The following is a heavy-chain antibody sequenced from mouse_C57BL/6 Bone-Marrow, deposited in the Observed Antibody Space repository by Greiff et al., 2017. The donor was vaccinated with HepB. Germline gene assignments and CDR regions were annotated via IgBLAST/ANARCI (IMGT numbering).Heavy chain of an antibody. J-gene: IGHJ3*01. CDR2: IDPANGNT. Sequence: VQLQQSVAELVRPGASVKLSCTASGFNIKNTYMHWVKQRPEQGLEWIGRIDPANGNTKYAPKFQGKATITADTSSNTAYLQLSSLTSEDTAIDYCVYYYGSSYWFAYWGQGTLVTVSA. D-gene: IGHD1-1*01. CDR3: VYYYGSSYWFAY. CDR1: GFNIKNTY. V-gene: IGHV14-3*01.